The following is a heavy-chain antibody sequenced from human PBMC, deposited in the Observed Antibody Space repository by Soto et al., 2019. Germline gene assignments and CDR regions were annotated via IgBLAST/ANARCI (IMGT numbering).Heavy chain of an antibody. CDR2: IYYSGST. Sequence: PSETLSLTCTVSGGSISSGGYYWSWIRLHPGKGLEWIGYIYYSGSTYYNPSLKSRVTISVDTSKNQFSLKLSSVTAADTAVYYCARSSQSTVNTFDYWGQGTLVTVSS. J-gene: IGHJ4*02. CDR3: ARSSQSTVNTFDY. CDR1: GGSISSGGYY. D-gene: IGHD4-17*01. V-gene: IGHV4-31*03.